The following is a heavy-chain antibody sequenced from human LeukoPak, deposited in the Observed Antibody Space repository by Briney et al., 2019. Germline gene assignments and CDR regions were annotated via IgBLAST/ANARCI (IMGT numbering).Heavy chain of an antibody. CDR2: ITSSGSTI. V-gene: IGHV3-48*04. J-gene: IGHJ4*02. CDR1: GFTFSSYG. D-gene: IGHD2-2*01. Sequence: PGGSLRLSCAASGFTFSSYGMHWVRQAPGEGLEWVSYITSSGSTIYYADSVKGRFTISRDNAKNSLFLQMNSLRAEDTAVYYCARRSSNFDYWGQGTLVTVSS. CDR3: ARRSSNFDY.